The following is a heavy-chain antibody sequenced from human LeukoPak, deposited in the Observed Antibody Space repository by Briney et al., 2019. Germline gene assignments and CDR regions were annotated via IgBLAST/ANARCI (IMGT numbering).Heavy chain of an antibody. CDR3: VRNYYLDF. J-gene: IGHJ4*02. CDR2: ISSGGRTI. Sequence: GGSLRLSCAASGFPFGSYEMNWVRQAPGMGLEWVSYISSGGRTIHYADSVKGRFTISRDNAKNSLCLQMNSLRAEDTAVYYCVRNYYLDFWGQGTLVTVSS. CDR1: GFPFGSYE. V-gene: IGHV3-48*03. D-gene: IGHD1-7*01.